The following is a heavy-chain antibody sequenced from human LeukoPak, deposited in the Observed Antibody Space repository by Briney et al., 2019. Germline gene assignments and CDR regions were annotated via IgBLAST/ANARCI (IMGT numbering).Heavy chain of an antibody. CDR1: GYTFTINH. CDR2: INPSRDST. Sequence: ASVKVSCKASGYTFTINHIHWVRQAPGQGLEWMGIINPSRDSTTYAQNFQGRVTMTRDTSTSTVYMELRSLRSEDTAIYYCAKLATSDTGETYWGQGTLVTVSS. CDR3: AKLATSDTGETY. V-gene: IGHV1-46*01. J-gene: IGHJ4*02. D-gene: IGHD3-16*01.